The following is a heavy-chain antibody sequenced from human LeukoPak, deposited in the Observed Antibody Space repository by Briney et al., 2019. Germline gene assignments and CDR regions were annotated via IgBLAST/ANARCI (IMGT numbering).Heavy chain of an antibody. J-gene: IGHJ3*02. CDR2: IYYSGST. Sequence: SETLSLTCTVSGGSISSSSYYWGLIRQPPGKGLELIGSIYYSGSTYYNPSLKSRVTISVDTSKNQFSLKLSSVTAADTAVYYCARDPQWSPHYYGSGSSDAFDIWGQGTMVTVSS. V-gene: IGHV4-39*07. D-gene: IGHD3-10*01. CDR1: GGSISSSSYY. CDR3: ARDPQWSPHYYGSGSSDAFDI.